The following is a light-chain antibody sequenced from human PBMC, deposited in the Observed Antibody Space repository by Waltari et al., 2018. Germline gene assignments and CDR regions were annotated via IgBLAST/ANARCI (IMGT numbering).Light chain of an antibody. CDR1: QSLLFSLNNKNY. CDR2: WAS. Sequence: DLVMTQSPDSLAVSLGERATINCKSSQSLLFSLNNKNYLAWYQHKPGRSPKMPFYWASTRESGVPDRFSGSGSGTDFTLTISSLQAEDVAIYYCQQYYTSRRTFGQGTKVEIK. V-gene: IGKV4-1*01. CDR3: QQYYTSRRT. J-gene: IGKJ1*01.